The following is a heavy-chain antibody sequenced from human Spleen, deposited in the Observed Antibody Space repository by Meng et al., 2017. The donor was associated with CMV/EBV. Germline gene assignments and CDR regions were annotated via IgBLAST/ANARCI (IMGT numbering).Heavy chain of an antibody. CDR3: ARDVVGAREYYFDY. CDR2: IIPILGSA. CDR1: GGTFISYT. Sequence: SVKVSCKASGGTFISYTFSWVRQAPGQGLQWMGRIIPILGSADYAQSFQGRVTITADKSTSTAYMELSSLRSGDTAVYYCARDVVGAREYYFDYWGQGTLVTVSS. V-gene: IGHV1-69*08. J-gene: IGHJ4*02. D-gene: IGHD1-26*01.